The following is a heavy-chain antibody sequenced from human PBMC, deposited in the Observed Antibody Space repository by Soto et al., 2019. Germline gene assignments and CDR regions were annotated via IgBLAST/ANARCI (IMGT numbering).Heavy chain of an antibody. Sequence: PSETLSLTCAVSGDSISSGYYWAWIRQPPGKKLEWIGSIYHSGTTYYNPSLKSRVTISVDTSKNQFSLMLTSVTAADTTVYYCTRVATAVPSWGRGVLVTVSS. CDR2: IYHSGTT. D-gene: IGHD5-18*01. CDR3: TRVATAVPS. CDR1: GDSISSGYY. J-gene: IGHJ5*02. V-gene: IGHV4-38-2*01.